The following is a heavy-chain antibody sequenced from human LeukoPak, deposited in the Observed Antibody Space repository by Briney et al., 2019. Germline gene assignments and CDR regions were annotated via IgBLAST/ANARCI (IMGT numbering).Heavy chain of an antibody. D-gene: IGHD4-23*01. V-gene: IGHV3-48*03. CDR1: GFTFSSYE. Sequence: GGSLRLSCAASGFTFSSYEMNWVRQAPGKGLEWVSHISSSGSTIYYTDSVKGRFTISRDNSKNSLYLQMNSLRAEDTAIYYCARAVARIGYWGQGTLVTVSS. CDR2: ISSSGSTI. J-gene: IGHJ4*02. CDR3: ARAVARIGY.